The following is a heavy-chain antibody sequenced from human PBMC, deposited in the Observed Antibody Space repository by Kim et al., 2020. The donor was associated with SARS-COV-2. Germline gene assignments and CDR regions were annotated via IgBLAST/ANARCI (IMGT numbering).Heavy chain of an antibody. CDR1: GFTFSSYA. J-gene: IGHJ4*02. V-gene: IGHV3-23*01. D-gene: IGHD3-22*01. CDR3: AKDSLSFGYDSSGSILYPFDY. Sequence: GGSLRLSCAASGFTFSSYAMSWVRQAPGKGLEWVSAISGSGGSTYYADSVKGRFTISRDNSKNTLYLQMNSLRAEDTAVYYCAKDSLSFGYDSSGSILYPFDYWGQGTLVTVSS. CDR2: ISGSGGST.